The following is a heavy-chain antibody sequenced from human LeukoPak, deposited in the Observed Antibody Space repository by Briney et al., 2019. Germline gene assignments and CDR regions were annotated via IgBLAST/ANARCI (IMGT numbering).Heavy chain of an antibody. V-gene: IGHV4-59*12. J-gene: IGHJ3*02. CDR2: ISHNGIA. CDR3: ARIREDALDI. CDR1: GGSITVNY. Sequence: SETLSLTCNVSGGSITVNYWSWIRQPPGKGLEWIGHISHNGIATYNPSLKSRVTILVDPSTIHYSLLLTSVTAADTAVYYCARIREDALDIWGQGRMVSVSS. D-gene: IGHD3-10*01.